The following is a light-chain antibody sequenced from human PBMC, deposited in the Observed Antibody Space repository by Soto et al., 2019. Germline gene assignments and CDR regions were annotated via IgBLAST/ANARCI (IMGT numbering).Light chain of an antibody. J-gene: IGLJ2*01. V-gene: IGLV7-46*01. CDR2: DTS. CDR1: TGAVTSNHH. CDR3: LLSYNAARV. Sequence: QAVVTQEPSLTVSPGGTVTLTCGSRTGAVTSNHHPYWFQQKAGQAPRTLIYDTSNKHSWTPARFSGSLLGDKAALTLSGAQPEDVAQYYCLLSYNAARVFGGGTKLTVL.